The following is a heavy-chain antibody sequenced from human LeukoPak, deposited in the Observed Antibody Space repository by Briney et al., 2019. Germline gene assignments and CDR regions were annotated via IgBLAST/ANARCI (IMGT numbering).Heavy chain of an antibody. J-gene: IGHJ5*02. CDR1: GYTFTSYD. V-gene: IGHV1-8*01. Sequence: ASVKVSCKASGYTFTSYDINRVRQATGQGLEWMGWMNPNSGNTGYAQKFQGRVTITRNTSISTAYMELSSLRSEDTAVYYCARDMTTSGVDPWGQGTLVTVSS. CDR3: ARDMTTSGVDP. CDR2: MNPNSGNT. D-gene: IGHD4-17*01.